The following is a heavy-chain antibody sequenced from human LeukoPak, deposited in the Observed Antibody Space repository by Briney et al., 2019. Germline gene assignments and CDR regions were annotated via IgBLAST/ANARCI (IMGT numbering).Heavy chain of an antibody. CDR1: GGSFSGYY. CDR2: INHSGST. D-gene: IGHD1-14*01. V-gene: IGHV4-34*01. Sequence: SETLSLTCAVYGGSFSGYYWSWIRQPPGKGLEWIGEINHSGSTNYNPSLKSRVTISVDTSKNQFSLKLSSVTAADTAVYYCARGRGRRGYYFDYWGQGTLSPSPQ. J-gene: IGHJ4*02. CDR3: ARGRGRRGYYFDY.